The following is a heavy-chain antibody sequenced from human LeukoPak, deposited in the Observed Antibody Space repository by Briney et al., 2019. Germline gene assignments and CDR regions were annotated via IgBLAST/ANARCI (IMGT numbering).Heavy chain of an antibody. CDR1: GGSISSGSYY. D-gene: IGHD2-15*01. V-gene: IGHV4-61*02. CDR3: ARDSVDNCSGGSCYSGGLDP. CDR2: IYTSGST. Sequence: SQTLSLTCTVSGGSISSGSYYWSWIRQPAGKGLEWIGRIYTSGSTNYNPSLKSRVTISVDTSKSQFSLKLSSVTAADTAVYYCARDSVDNCSGGSCYSGGLDPWGQGTLVTVSS. J-gene: IGHJ5*02.